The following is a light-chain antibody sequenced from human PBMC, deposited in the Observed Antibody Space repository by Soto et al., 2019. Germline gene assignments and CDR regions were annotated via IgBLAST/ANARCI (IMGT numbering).Light chain of an antibody. V-gene: IGLV2-8*01. Sequence: QSALTQPPSASGSPGQSVTISCTGTSSDVGAYNYVSWYQQHPGKAPKLIIYEVSERPSGVPDRFSGSKSGNTASLTVSGLQAEDEADYYCSSYAGSNNPDVFGTGTKLTVL. J-gene: IGLJ1*01. CDR3: SSYAGSNNPDV. CDR1: SSDVGAYNY. CDR2: EVS.